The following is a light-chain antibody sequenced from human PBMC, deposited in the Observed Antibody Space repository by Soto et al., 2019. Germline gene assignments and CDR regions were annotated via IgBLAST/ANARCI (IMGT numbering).Light chain of an antibody. J-gene: IGKJ4*01. CDR2: DAS. CDR3: QQRSNWSLT. V-gene: IGKV3-11*01. Sequence: EIVLTQSPATLSLSPGDRATLSCRASQSVSSYLAWYQQKPGQAPRLLISDASTRATGIPARFSGSGSGTDVTLTISSLEPEDFAVYYCQQRSNWSLTFGGGTKVEIK. CDR1: QSVSSY.